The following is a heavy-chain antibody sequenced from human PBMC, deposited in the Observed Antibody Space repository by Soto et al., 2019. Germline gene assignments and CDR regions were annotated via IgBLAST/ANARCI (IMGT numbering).Heavy chain of an antibody. CDR3: GRDIHYDILTGYYRRGENWFDP. CDR1: GGSISSYY. V-gene: IGHV4-34*01. Sequence: SETLSLTCTVSGGSISSYYWSWIRQPPGKGLEWIGEINHSGSTNYNPSLKSRVTISVDTSKNQFSLKLSSVTAADTAVYYCGRDIHYDILTGYYRRGENWFDPWGQGTLVTVSS. D-gene: IGHD3-9*01. CDR2: INHSGST. J-gene: IGHJ5*02.